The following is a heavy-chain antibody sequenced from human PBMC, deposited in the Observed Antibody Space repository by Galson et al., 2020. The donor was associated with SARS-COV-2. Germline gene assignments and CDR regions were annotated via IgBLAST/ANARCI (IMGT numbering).Heavy chain of an antibody. D-gene: IGHD5-12*01. CDR3: ARELDIVSTIYLDY. CDR1: GGTFNSYV. V-gene: IGHV1-69*13. J-gene: IGHJ4*02. Sequence: SVKVSCKASGGTFNSYVINWVRQAPGQGLEWMGGIIPMFDSANYAQKFQGRITVTADESTSTVYMELSSLRSEDTAVYYCARELDIVSTIYLDYWGQGTLVTVSS. CDR2: IIPMFDSA.